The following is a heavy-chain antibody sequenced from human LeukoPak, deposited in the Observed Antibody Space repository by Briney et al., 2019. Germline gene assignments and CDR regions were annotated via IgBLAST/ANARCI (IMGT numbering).Heavy chain of an antibody. V-gene: IGHV3-74*01. Sequence: GGSLRLSCAASGFTFSSYWMHWVRQAPGKGLVWVSRINSDGSSTSYADSVKGRFTISRDNAKNTLYLQMNSLRAEDTAVYYCARLRYFEYFPAFDIWGQGTMVTVSS. J-gene: IGHJ3*02. CDR3: ARLRYFEYFPAFDI. D-gene: IGHD3-9*01. CDR2: INSDGSST. CDR1: GFTFSSYW.